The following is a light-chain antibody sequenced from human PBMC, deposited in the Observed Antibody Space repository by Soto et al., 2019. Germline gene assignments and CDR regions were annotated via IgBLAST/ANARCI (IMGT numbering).Light chain of an antibody. CDR3: QQYGNLLT. V-gene: IGKV3-20*01. CDR2: GAS. Sequence: EIVLTQSPGTLSLSPGERATLSCRASQSVSSSYLAWYQQKPGQPPRLLIYGASSRATGIPDRFSGSGSGTDFTLTIIRLEPEDFAVFYCQQYGNLLTFGGGTKVEIK. J-gene: IGKJ4*01. CDR1: QSVSSSY.